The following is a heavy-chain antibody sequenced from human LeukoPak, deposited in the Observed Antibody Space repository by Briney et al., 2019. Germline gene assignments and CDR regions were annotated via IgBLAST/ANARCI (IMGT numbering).Heavy chain of an antibody. D-gene: IGHD1-26*01. CDR2: ISEDDGTT. CDR3: ARDPGVVGATWHFDY. J-gene: IGHJ4*02. V-gene: IGHV3-23*01. CDR1: GFTFSDYV. Sequence: PGGSLRLSCATSGFTFSDYVMTWVRWTPGKGLEWVSSISEDDGTTFYADSVKGRFTISRDNAKNSLYLQMNSLRDEDTAVYYCARDPGVVGATWHFDYWGQGTLVTVFS.